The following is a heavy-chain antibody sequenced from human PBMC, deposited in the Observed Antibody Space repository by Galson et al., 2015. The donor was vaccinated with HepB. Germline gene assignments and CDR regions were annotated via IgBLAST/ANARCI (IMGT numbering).Heavy chain of an antibody. CDR3: SKFDPGIAASGPLY. Sequence: SLRLSCAGSGFTFGDYGVTWFRQAPGKGLEWVGFIRSLPFGGTAEYAASVEGRFILSRDDSRSVAYLQMNSLKTEDTAVYYCSKFDPGIAASGPLYWGQGTLVTVSS. V-gene: IGHV3-49*03. CDR1: GFTFGDYG. J-gene: IGHJ4*02. D-gene: IGHD6-13*01. CDR2: IRSLPFGGTA.